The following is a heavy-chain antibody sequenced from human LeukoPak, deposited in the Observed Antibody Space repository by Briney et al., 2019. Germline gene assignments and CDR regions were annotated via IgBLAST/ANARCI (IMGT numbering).Heavy chain of an antibody. J-gene: IGHJ6*02. D-gene: IGHD2-15*01. CDR2: ISGSGTTT. V-gene: IGHV3-23*01. CDR3: ARKGGRGGSSWYGYYYYYGLDV. Sequence: PGGSLRLSCAASGFTFSSYSMNWVRQAPGKGLEWVSAISGSGTTTYYADSVKGRFTISRDNSKNTLSLQMNSLRAEDTALYYCARKGGRGGSSWYGYYYYYGLDVWGQGTTVIVSS. CDR1: GFTFSSYS.